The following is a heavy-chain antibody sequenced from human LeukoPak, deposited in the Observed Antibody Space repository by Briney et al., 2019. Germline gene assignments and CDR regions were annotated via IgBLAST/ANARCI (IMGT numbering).Heavy chain of an antibody. CDR2: ISDSGSIT. V-gene: IGHV3-23*01. J-gene: IGHJ4*02. CDR1: GFAFSSQA. D-gene: IGHD6-19*01. Sequence: GGSLRLSCAASGFAFSSQAMGWVRQAPGKGLEWVSVISDSGSITYYADSVKGRFTISRDNSKKMLFLQMSSLRAEDTAVYYCAKDARRTNGWYFFDYWGRGTLATVSS. CDR3: AKDARRTNGWYFFDY.